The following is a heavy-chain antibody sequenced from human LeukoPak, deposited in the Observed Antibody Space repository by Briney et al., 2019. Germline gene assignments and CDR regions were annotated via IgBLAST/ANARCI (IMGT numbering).Heavy chain of an antibody. CDR3: ARDTRFLEWLLNV. CDR1: GYTFTGYY. CDR2: INPNSGGT. V-gene: IGHV1-2*04. D-gene: IGHD3-3*01. Sequence: GASVKVSCTASGYTFTGYYMHWVRQAPGQGLEWMGWINPNSGGTNYAQKFQGWVTMTRDTSISTAYMELSRLRSDDTAVYYCARDTRFLEWLLNVWGQGTLVTVSS. J-gene: IGHJ4*02.